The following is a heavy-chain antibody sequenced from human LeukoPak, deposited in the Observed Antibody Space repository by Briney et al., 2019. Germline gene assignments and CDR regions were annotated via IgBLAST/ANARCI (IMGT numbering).Heavy chain of an antibody. D-gene: IGHD3-16*01. CDR1: GFTFSSYE. J-gene: IGHJ4*02. CDR3: AKAPGGIVGY. Sequence: GGSLRLSCAASGFTFSSYEMNWVRQAPGKGLEWVSSITSGSSYIYYADSVKGRFTISRDNAKNSLYLQMNSLRAEDTAVYYCAKAPGGIVGYWGQGTLVTVSS. CDR2: ITSGSSYI. V-gene: IGHV3-21*01.